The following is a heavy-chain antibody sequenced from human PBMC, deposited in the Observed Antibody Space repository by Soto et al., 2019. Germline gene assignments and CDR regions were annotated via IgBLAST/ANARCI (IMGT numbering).Heavy chain of an antibody. V-gene: IGHV3-48*02. CDR3: VRDRGYTGYDLQY. CDR1: GFPFSSYA. J-gene: IGHJ4*02. CDR2: INSGSSTI. D-gene: IGHD5-12*01. Sequence: EVQLVESGGGLVQPGGSLRLSCAASGFPFSSYAMNWVRQAPGKGLEWVSYINSGSSTIYYAYSAKGRFTISRDNAKNSLYLQMNSRRDEDTAVYFCVRDRGYTGYDLQYWGQGALVAVSS.